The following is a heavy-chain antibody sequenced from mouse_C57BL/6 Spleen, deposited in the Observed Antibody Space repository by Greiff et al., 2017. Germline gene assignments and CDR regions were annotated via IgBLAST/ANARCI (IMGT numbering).Heavy chain of an antibody. V-gene: IGHV1-82*01. Sequence: VQVVESGPELVKPGASVKISCKASGYAFSSSWMNWVKQRPGKGLEWIGRIYPGDGDTNYNGKFKGKATLTADKSSSTAYMQLSSLTSEDSAVYFCAKGVGYGSFAYWGQGTLVTVSA. CDR2: IYPGDGDT. CDR3: AKGVGYGSFAY. CDR1: GYAFSSSW. D-gene: IGHD1-1*01. J-gene: IGHJ3*01.